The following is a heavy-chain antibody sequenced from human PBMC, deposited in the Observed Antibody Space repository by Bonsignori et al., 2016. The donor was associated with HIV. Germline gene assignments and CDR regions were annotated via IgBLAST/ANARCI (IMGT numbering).Heavy chain of an antibody. Sequence: QVQLVQSGAEVKRPGASVKVSCKTSGYTFTVYYIHWVRQAPGQGLEWMGWMKTSIGGATYAEKFQGRVTMTRDTSSSTAYMELTSLRSDDTAVYYCARDLKDDSNYYYGMDVWGQGTTVTVS. CDR2: MKTSIGGA. V-gene: IGHV1-2*02. CDR3: ARDLKDDSNYYYGMDV. CDR1: GYTFTVYY. J-gene: IGHJ6*02. D-gene: IGHD3-16*01.